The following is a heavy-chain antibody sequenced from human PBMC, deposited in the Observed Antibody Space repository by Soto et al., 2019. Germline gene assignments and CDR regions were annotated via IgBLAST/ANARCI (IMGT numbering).Heavy chain of an antibody. D-gene: IGHD2-21*01. J-gene: IGHJ2*01. Sequence: PGGSLRLSCTASGFTFDTYTMNWLRQAPGRGLEWVSSISATTTYKYYAASVEGRFTISRDNAKNSLYLQTNSLGAEDTAGYYCARGIASKSGHIWYFDLRGRRAPVTVSS. V-gene: IGHV3-21*01. CDR3: ARGIASKSGHIWYFDL. CDR1: GFTFDTYT. CDR2: ISATTTYK.